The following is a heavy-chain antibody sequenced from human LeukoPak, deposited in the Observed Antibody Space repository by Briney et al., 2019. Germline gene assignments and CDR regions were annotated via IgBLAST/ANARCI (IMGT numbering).Heavy chain of an antibody. V-gene: IGHV3-53*01. CDR1: GFTVSSNY. D-gene: IGHD5-18*01. CDR3: ARSEIQLWSFDY. CDR2: IYSGGTT. Sequence: PGGSLRLSCAASGFTVSSNYMSWVRQAPGKGLEWVSVIYSGGTTYYADSVKGRFTISRDNAKNSLYLQMNSLRAEDTAVYYCARSEIQLWSFDYWGQGTLVTVSS. J-gene: IGHJ4*02.